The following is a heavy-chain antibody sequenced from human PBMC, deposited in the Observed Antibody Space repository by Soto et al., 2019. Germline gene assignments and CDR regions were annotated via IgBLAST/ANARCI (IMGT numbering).Heavy chain of an antibody. V-gene: IGHV4-39*01. J-gene: IGHJ3*02. CDR1: GGSIRSSAYY. Sequence: QLQLQESGPGLVKPSETLSLTCTVSGGSIRSSAYYWGWIRQPPGKGLEWIGTIHYSGNTYYNPSLKSRVTISVDTSKNQLSLKLTSVTAADTAVFYCASPLGLSGSYSADAFYTWGQGTMVTVSS. CDR2: IHYSGNT. CDR3: ASPLGLSGSYSADAFYT. D-gene: IGHD1-26*01.